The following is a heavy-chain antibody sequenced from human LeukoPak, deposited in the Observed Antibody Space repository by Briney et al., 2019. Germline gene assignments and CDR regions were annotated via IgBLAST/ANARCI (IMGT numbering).Heavy chain of an antibody. Sequence: ASVKVSCKAPGYTFTGYYMHWVRQAPGQGLEWMGWINPNSGGTNYAQKFQGRVTMTRDTSISTAYMELSRLRSDDTAVYYCARDNSWDIVVVPAAGNGMGVWGQGTTVTVSS. V-gene: IGHV1-2*02. CDR2: INPNSGGT. J-gene: IGHJ6*02. CDR3: ARDNSWDIVVVPAAGNGMGV. CDR1: GYTFTGYY. D-gene: IGHD2-2*01.